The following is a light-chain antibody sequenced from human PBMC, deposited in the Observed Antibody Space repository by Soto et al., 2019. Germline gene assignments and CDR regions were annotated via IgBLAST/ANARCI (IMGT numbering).Light chain of an antibody. Sequence: QSVLTQPPSASWSPGQSITISCTGTSSDVGGYKFVSWYQQHPGKAPKLLIYEVTQRPSGVPDRFSGSKSGNTASLTVSGLQAEDDADYYCSSYAGSNMGVFGTGTKLTVL. V-gene: IGLV2-8*01. CDR2: EVT. J-gene: IGLJ1*01. CDR1: SSDVGGYKF. CDR3: SSYAGSNMGV.